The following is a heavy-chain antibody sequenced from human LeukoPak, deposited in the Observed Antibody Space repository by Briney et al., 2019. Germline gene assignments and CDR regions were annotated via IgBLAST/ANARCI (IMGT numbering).Heavy chain of an antibody. CDR1: GYTFTGYY. J-gene: IGHJ6*03. CDR2: INPNSGGT. V-gene: IGHV1-2*02. D-gene: IGHD3-3*01. Sequence: ASVKVSCKASGYTFTGYYMHWVRQAPGQGREWMGWINPNSGGTNYAQKFQGRVTMTRDTSISTAYMELSRLRSDDTAVYYCARALRSGYSFGYMDVWGKGTTVTVSS. CDR3: ARALRSGYSFGYMDV.